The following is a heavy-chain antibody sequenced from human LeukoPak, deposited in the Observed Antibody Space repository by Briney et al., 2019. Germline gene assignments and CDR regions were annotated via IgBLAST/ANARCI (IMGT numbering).Heavy chain of an antibody. Sequence: PSETLSLTCTVSGGSISSSSYYWGWIRQPPGKGLEWIGSIYYSGSTYYNPSLKSRVTISVDTSKNQFSLKLSSVTAADTAVYYCARRGRGQQLVIYWGQGTLVTVSS. V-gene: IGHV4-39*01. J-gene: IGHJ4*02. D-gene: IGHD6-13*01. CDR1: GGSISSSSYY. CDR2: IYYSGST. CDR3: ARRGRGQQLVIY.